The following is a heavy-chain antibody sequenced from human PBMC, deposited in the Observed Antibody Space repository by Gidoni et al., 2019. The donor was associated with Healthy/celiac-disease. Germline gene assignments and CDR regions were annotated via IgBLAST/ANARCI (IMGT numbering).Heavy chain of an antibody. CDR1: GYSFTSYW. CDR2: IYPGDSDT. Sequence: EVQLVQSGAEVKKPGESLKISCQGSGYSFTSYWIGWVRQMPGKGLEWMGIIYPGDSDTRYSPSFQGQVTISADKSISTAYLQWSSLKASDTAMYYCARGQSLVVVTATGPDAFDIWGQGTMVTVSS. CDR3: ARGQSLVVVTATGPDAFDI. V-gene: IGHV5-51*03. J-gene: IGHJ3*02. D-gene: IGHD2-21*02.